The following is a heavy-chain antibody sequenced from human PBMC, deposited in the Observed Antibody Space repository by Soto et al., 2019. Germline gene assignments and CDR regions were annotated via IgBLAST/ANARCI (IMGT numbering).Heavy chain of an antibody. Sequence: QEQLVQSGGGVVQPGRSLRLSCAASASIFSGYGMHWVRQAPGKGLEWVAVIWFDGSNKYYADSVKGRFTISRDNSNNMLYLQMDSLRAEDTAVYYCARDAIGGTACRGFCDYWGQGTLVTVSS. CDR2: IWFDGSNK. V-gene: IGHV3-33*01. CDR3: ARDAIGGTACRGFCDY. J-gene: IGHJ4*02. D-gene: IGHD1-7*01. CDR1: ASIFSGYG.